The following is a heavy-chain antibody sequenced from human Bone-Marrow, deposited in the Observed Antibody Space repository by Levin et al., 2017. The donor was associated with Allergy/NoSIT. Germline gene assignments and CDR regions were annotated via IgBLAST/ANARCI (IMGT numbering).Heavy chain of an antibody. J-gene: IGHJ6*02. CDR1: GYTFTSYD. CDR3: ARGGRSSSSVYYYDYYGMDV. Sequence: PGASVKVSCKASGYTFTSYDINWVRQATGQGLEWMGWMNPNSGNTGYAQKFQGRVTMTRNTSISTAYMELSSLRSEDTAVYYCARGGRSSSSVYYYDYYGMDVWGQGTTVTVSS. V-gene: IGHV1-8*01. CDR2: MNPNSGNT. D-gene: IGHD6-6*01.